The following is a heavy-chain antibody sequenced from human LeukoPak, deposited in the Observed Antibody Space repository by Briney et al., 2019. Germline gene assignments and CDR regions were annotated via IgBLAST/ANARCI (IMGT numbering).Heavy chain of an antibody. V-gene: IGHV1-8*03. CDR1: GYTFTGYY. J-gene: IGHJ5*02. CDR3: ARAATGGGSWFDP. CDR2: MNPNSGNT. Sequence: GASVKVSCKASGYTFTGYYMHWVRQAPGQGLEWMGWMNPNSGNTGYAQKFQGRVTITRNTSISTAYVELSSLRSEDTAVYYCARAATGGGSWFDPWGQGTLVTVSS. D-gene: IGHD2-15*01.